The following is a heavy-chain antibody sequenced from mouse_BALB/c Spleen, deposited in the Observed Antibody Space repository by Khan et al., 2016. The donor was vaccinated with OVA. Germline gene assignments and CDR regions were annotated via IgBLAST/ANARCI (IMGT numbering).Heavy chain of an antibody. CDR2: INPSTGYT. CDR3: AASILFYYSLDY. CDR1: GYTFTSYW. Sequence: QVQLQQSGAELAKPGASVKMSCKASGYTFTSYWMHWVKQRPGQGLEWIGYINPSTGYTEYNQKFKDKATLTTDESSSTAYMQLSSLTSEDSAVQSCAASILFYYSLDYWGQGTSVTVSS. V-gene: IGHV1-7*01. J-gene: IGHJ4*01.